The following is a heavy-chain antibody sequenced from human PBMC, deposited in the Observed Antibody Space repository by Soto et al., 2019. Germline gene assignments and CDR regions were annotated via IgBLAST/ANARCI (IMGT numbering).Heavy chain of an antibody. CDR1: GFTFSSYS. Sequence: GGSLRLSCAASGFTFSSYSMNWVRQAPGKGLEWVSYISSSSSTIYYADSVKGRFTISRDNAKNSLYLQMNSLRAEDTAVYYCARDCSSTSCYGPDYWGQGTLVTVSS. CDR2: ISSSSSTI. V-gene: IGHV3-48*01. D-gene: IGHD2-2*01. CDR3: ARDCSSTSCYGPDY. J-gene: IGHJ4*02.